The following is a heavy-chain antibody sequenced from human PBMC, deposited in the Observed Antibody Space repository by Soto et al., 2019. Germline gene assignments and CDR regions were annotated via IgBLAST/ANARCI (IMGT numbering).Heavy chain of an antibody. CDR1: GYTFAAYY. V-gene: IGHV1-2*02. CDR3: ARDPDYGDYWGYFFDS. D-gene: IGHD4-17*01. J-gene: IGHJ4*02. CDR2: INPTSGGT. Sequence: QVQLVQSGAEVKKPGASVKVSCKTSGYTFAAYYIHWIRQAPGQGLAWMGWINPTSGGTVYAQNLQDRVTMTRDTSISTAYMELRRLNSDDTAVYYCARDPDYGDYWGYFFDSWGQGTPVTCSS.